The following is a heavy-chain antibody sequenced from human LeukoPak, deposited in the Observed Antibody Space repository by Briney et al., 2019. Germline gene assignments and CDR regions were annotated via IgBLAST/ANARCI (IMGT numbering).Heavy chain of an antibody. CDR2: IYYSGGSGST. Sequence: PSETLSLTCTVSDGSINNYYWSWIRQSPGKGLEWIGYIYYSGGSGSTNYNPSFKSRVTISVDMSKNQFSLKLNSVAAADTAVYYCARSSSGRTPPGYWGQGTLVTVSS. CDR1: DGSINNYY. CDR3: ARSSSGRTPPGY. D-gene: IGHD3-22*01. J-gene: IGHJ4*02. V-gene: IGHV4-59*01.